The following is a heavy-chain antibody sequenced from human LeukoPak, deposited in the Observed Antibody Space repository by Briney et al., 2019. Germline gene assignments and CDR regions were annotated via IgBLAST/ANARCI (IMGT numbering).Heavy chain of an antibody. J-gene: IGHJ5*02. CDR2: IKQDGSEK. CDR1: GFTFSSYA. Sequence: GGSLRLSCAASGFTFSSYAMSWVRQAPGKGLEWVANIKQDGSEKYYVDSVKGRFTISRDNAKNSLYLQMNSLRAEDTAVYYCARVGNIVVVTAIPWFDPWGQGTLVTVSS. CDR3: ARVGNIVVVTAIPWFDP. V-gene: IGHV3-7*01. D-gene: IGHD2-21*02.